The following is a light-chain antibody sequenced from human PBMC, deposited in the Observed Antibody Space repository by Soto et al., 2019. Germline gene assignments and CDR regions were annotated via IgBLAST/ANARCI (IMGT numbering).Light chain of an antibody. CDR3: QQRNDWPLT. J-gene: IGKJ5*01. CDR2: DAS. V-gene: IGKV3-11*01. CDR1: QSVRNY. Sequence: EIVLTQSPATLSLSAGERATLSCRASQSVRNYLAWYQQKPGQAPRLLIYDASYRATGIPARFSGRGSGTDFTLTISSLEPEDVAVDDGQQRNDWPLTFGPGTRLEIK.